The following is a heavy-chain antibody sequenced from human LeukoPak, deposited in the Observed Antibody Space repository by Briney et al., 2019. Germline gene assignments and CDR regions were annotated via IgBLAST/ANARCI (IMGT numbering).Heavy chain of an antibody. CDR3: ARDRSGWYWFDY. J-gene: IGHJ4*02. CDR1: GDSISIYY. Sequence: PSETLSLTCTVSGDSISIYYWSWIRQPPGKGLEWIGYIYYSGSTNYNPPLKSRVTISVDTSKNQFSLKLSSVTAADTAVYYCARDRSGWYWFDYWGQGTLVTVSS. D-gene: IGHD6-19*01. V-gene: IGHV4-59*01. CDR2: IYYSGST.